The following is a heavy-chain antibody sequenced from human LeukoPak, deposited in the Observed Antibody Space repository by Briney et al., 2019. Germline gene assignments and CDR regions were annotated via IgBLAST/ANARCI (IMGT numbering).Heavy chain of an antibody. D-gene: IGHD6-19*01. CDR1: GFTFSSYS. CDR2: ISSSSSYI. Sequence: GGSLRLSCAASGFTFSSYSMNWVRQAPGKGLEWVSSISSSSSYIYYADSVKGRFTISRDNAKNSLYLQMNGLRVEDTAVYYCARVDSSGWYYWGQGTLVTVSS. V-gene: IGHV3-21*01. CDR3: ARVDSSGWYY. J-gene: IGHJ4*02.